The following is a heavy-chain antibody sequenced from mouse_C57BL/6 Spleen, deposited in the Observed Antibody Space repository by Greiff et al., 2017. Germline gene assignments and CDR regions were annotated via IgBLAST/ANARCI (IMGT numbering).Heavy chain of an antibody. V-gene: IGHV5-17*01. Sequence: EVQVVESGGGLVKPGGSLKLSCAASGFTFSDYGMHWVRQAPEKGLEWVAYISSGSSTIYYADTVKGRFTISRDNAKNTLFLQMTSLRSEDTAMYYCARKSGQAWFAYWGQGTLVTVSA. CDR3: ARKSGQAWFAY. J-gene: IGHJ3*01. CDR1: GFTFSDYG. CDR2: ISSGSSTI.